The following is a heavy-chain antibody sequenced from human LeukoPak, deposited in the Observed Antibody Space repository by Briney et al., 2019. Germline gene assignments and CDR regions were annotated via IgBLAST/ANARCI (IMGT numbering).Heavy chain of an antibody. CDR3: ARKTGGYYHYYYMDV. CDR2: INHSGST. V-gene: IGHV4-34*01. J-gene: IGHJ6*03. D-gene: IGHD3-10*01. Sequence: SETLSLTCAVYGGSFSGYYWSWIRQPPGKGLEWIGEINHSGSTNYNPSLKSRVTISVDTSKNQFSLKLSSVTAADTAVYYCARKTGGYYHYYYMDVWGKGTTVTISS. CDR1: GGSFSGYY.